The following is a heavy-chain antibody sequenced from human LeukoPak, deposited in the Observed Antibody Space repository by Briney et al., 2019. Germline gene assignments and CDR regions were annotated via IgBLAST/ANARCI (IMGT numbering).Heavy chain of an antibody. D-gene: IGHD6-13*01. J-gene: IGHJ4*02. Sequence: GASVKVSCKASGYTFTDYYIDWVRQAPGQGLEWMGWINPNSGGTNFAQKFQGRVTMTRDTSISTAYMELSRLRSDDTAVYYCARDVGSSWYPAYWGQGTLVTVSS. CDR3: ARDVGSSWYPAY. V-gene: IGHV1-2*02. CDR2: INPNSGGT. CDR1: GYTFTDYY.